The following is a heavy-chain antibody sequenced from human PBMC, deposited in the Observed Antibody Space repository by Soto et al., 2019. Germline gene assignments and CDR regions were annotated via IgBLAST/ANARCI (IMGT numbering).Heavy chain of an antibody. V-gene: IGHV1-46*01. CDR3: ARAPAGENFDY. CDR1: GYTFTSYY. CDR2: INPSGGST. J-gene: IGHJ4*02. Sequence: ASVKVSCTASGYTFTSYYMHWVRQAPGQGLEWMGIINPSGGSTSYAQKFQGRVTMTRDTSTSTVYMELSSLRSEDTAVYYCARAPAGENFDYWGQGTLVTVSS. D-gene: IGHD3-10*01.